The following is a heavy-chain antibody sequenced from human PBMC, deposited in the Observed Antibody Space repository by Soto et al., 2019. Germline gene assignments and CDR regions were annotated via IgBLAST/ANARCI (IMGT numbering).Heavy chain of an antibody. CDR1: GYTFTSYD. J-gene: IGHJ4*02. CDR3: ARGGLRYFDWLLYFDY. CDR2: MNPNSGNT. V-gene: IGHV1-8*01. D-gene: IGHD3-9*01. Sequence: QVPLVQSGAEVKKPGASVKVSCKASGYTFTSYDINWVRQATGQGLEWMGWMNPNSGNTGYAQKFQGRVTMTRNTSISTAYMELSSLRSEDTAVYYCARGGLRYFDWLLYFDYWGQGTLVTVSS.